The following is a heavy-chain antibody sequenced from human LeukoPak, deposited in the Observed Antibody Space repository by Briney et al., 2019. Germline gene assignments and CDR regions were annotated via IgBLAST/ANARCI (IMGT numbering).Heavy chain of an antibody. J-gene: IGHJ4*02. V-gene: IGHV7-4-1*02. D-gene: IGHD5-18*01. CDR2: ITTNTGNP. CDR1: GYTFTSYA. Sequence: GASVKVSCKASGYTFTSYALGWVRQAPGQGLEWMGWITTNTGNPTYAQGFTGRFVFSLDTSVSTAYLHISSLRPEDTAIYYCARGNRGYSYAYDFWGQGTLVTVSS. CDR3: ARGNRGYSYAYDF.